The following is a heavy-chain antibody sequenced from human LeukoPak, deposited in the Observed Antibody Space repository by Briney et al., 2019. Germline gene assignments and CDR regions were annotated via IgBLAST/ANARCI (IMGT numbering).Heavy chain of an antibody. V-gene: IGHV1-8*02. CDR1: GYTFTGYY. CDR2: MNPNSGNT. J-gene: IGHJ4*02. CDR3: ARAPVEEALLDY. Sequence: GASVKVSCKASGYTFTGYYMHWVRQAPGQGLEWMGWMNPNSGNTGYAQKFQGRVTMTRNTSISTAYMELSSLRSEDTAVYYCARAPVEEALLDYWGQGTLVTVSS.